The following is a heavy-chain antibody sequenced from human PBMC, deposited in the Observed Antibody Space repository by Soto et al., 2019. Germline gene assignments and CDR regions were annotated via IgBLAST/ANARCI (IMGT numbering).Heavy chain of an antibody. J-gene: IGHJ5*02. Sequence: PSETLSLTCIVSGGSVNNSPYYWGWIRQPPGKGLEWIAGIYWSGSTYYNPSLKGRVIISVDTSKNQFSLTVISVTAADTAVYYCAKHKVEHSSSGLDLWGQGTLVTVSS. CDR1: GGSVNNSPYY. CDR3: AKHKVEHSSSGLDL. CDR2: IYWSGST. V-gene: IGHV4-39*01. D-gene: IGHD3-10*01.